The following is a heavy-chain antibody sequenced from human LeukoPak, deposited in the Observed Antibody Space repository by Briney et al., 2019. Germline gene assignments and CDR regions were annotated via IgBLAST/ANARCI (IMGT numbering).Heavy chain of an antibody. CDR2: IKQDGSEK. CDR1: GFTFSSYW. Sequence: GGSLRLSCAASGFTFSSYWMSWVRQAPGKGLEWVANIKQDGSEKYYVDSVKGRFTISRDNAKNSLYLQMSSLRAEDTAMYYCARARGSYSHDYWGQGTLVTVSS. V-gene: IGHV3-7*01. J-gene: IGHJ4*02. D-gene: IGHD1-26*01. CDR3: ARARGSYSHDY.